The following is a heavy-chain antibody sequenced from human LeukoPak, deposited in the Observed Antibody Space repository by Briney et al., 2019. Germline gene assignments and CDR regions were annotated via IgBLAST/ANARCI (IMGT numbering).Heavy chain of an antibody. J-gene: IGHJ4*02. D-gene: IGHD3-10*01. CDR3: AKDYSYGSGSY. CDR1: GFTFSNAW. Sequence: GGSLRLSCAASGFTFSNAWMSWVRQAPGKGLEWVSAISGSGGSTYYADSVKGRFTISRDNSKNTLYLQMNSLRAEDTAVYYCAKDYSYGSGSYWGQGTLVTVSS. V-gene: IGHV3-23*01. CDR2: ISGSGGST.